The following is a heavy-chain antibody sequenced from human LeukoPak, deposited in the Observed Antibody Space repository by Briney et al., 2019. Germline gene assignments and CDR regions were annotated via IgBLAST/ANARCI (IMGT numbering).Heavy chain of an antibody. J-gene: IGHJ4*02. V-gene: IGHV3-66*01. CDR2: IYSGGST. CDR1: GFTVSSKY. CDR3: ARGDYGDYGDFDY. D-gene: IGHD4-17*01. Sequence: GGSLRLSCAASGFTVSSKYMSWVRQAPGKGLEWVSVIYSGGSTYYADSVKGRFTISRDNSKNTLYLQMNSLRAEDTAVYYCARGDYGDYGDFDYWGQGTLVTVSS.